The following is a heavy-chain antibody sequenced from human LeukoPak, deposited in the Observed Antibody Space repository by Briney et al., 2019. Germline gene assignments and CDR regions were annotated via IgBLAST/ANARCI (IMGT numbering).Heavy chain of an antibody. CDR3: ARDSVGYGGTSDFDY. V-gene: IGHV3-21*01. D-gene: IGHD2-15*01. Sequence: GGSLRLSCAASGFTFSSYSMSWVRQAPGKGLEWVSSISSSSSYIYYADSVKGRFTISRDNAKNSLYLQMNSLRAEDTAVYYCARDSVGYGGTSDFDYWGQGTLVTVSS. J-gene: IGHJ4*02. CDR1: GFTFSSYS. CDR2: ISSSSSYI.